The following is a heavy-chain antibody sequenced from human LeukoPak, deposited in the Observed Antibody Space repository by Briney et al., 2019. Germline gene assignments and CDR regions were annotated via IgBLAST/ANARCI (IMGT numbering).Heavy chain of an antibody. V-gene: IGHV1-18*01. Sequence: ASVKVSCKASGGTFSSYAISWVRQAPGQGLEWMGWISAYNGNTNYAQKLQGRITMTTDTSTSTAYMELRSLRSDDTAVYYCARRAKRRWELNFFDYWGQGTLVTVSS. J-gene: IGHJ4*02. D-gene: IGHD1-26*01. CDR3: ARRAKRRWELNFFDY. CDR1: GGTFSSYA. CDR2: ISAYNGNT.